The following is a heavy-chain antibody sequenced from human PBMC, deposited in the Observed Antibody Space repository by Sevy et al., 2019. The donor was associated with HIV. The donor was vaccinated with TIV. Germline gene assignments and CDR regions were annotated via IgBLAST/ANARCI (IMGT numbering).Heavy chain of an antibody. D-gene: IGHD3-16*01. CDR3: AKGNRGDYVWVSSNDY. V-gene: IGHV3-23*01. Sequence: GGSLRLSCAASGFTFSTYAMSWVRQAPGKGLEWVSLISAGGVTTNYADSVKGRFTISRDNSKNTLYLQMDSLRAEDTAIYFCAKGNRGDYVWVSSNDYWGQGTVVTVSS. J-gene: IGHJ4*02. CDR2: ISAGGVTT. CDR1: GFTFSTYA.